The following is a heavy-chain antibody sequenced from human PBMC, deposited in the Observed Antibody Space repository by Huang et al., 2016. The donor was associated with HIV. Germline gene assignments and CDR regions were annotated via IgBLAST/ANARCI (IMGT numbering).Heavy chain of an antibody. CDR2: ISDDGSSK. V-gene: IGHV3-30*18. D-gene: IGHD3-22*01. CDR3: TKGHYYDTNGYVAFDI. Sequence: QVQLVESGGGVVRPGRSLRLSCAASRFNFSKFAMHWVRQAPGKGLEWMAVISDDGSSKHYADSVTGRLTISRDNSNNTLYLQMNSLTVEDTAVYYCTKGHYYDTNGYVAFDIWGQGTMVTVSS. CDR1: RFNFSKFA. J-gene: IGHJ3*02.